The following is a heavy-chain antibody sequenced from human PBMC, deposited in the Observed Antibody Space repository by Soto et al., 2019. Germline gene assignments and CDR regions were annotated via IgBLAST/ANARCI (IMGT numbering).Heavy chain of an antibody. CDR1: GFTFSSYG. D-gene: IGHD4-17*01. Sequence: PGGSLRLSCAASGFTFSSYGMHWVRQAPGKGLEWVAVISYDGSNKYYADSVKGRFTISRDNSKNTLYLQMNSLRAEDTAVYYCAKDREDYGDPYYFDYWGQGTLVTVSS. CDR2: ISYDGSNK. CDR3: AKDREDYGDPYYFDY. V-gene: IGHV3-30*18. J-gene: IGHJ4*02.